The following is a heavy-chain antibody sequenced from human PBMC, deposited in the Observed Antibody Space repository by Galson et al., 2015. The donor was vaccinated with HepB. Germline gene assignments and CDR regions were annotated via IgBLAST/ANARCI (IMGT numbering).Heavy chain of an antibody. Sequence: SVKVSCKASGGTFSSYTISWVRQAPGQGLEWMGRIIPILGIANYAQKFQGRVTITADKSTSTAYMELSSLRSEDTAVYYCARDSGYCSGGSCYSAVDYWGQGTLVTVSS. J-gene: IGHJ4*02. V-gene: IGHV1-69*04. D-gene: IGHD2-15*01. CDR2: IIPILGIA. CDR3: ARDSGYCSGGSCYSAVDY. CDR1: GGTFSSYT.